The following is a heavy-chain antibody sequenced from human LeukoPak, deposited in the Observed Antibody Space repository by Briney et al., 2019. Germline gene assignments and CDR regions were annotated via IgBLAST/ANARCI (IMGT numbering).Heavy chain of an antibody. CDR1: GFTFSSYA. CDR3: AREGLSFDAFDI. V-gene: IGHV3-23*01. D-gene: IGHD3-16*02. J-gene: IGHJ3*02. Sequence: PGGSLRLSCAASGFTFSSYATSWVRQAPGKGLEWVSAISGSGGSTYYADSVKGRFTISRDNSKNTLYLQMNSLRAEDTAVYYCAREGLSFDAFDIWGQGTMVTVSS. CDR2: ISGSGGST.